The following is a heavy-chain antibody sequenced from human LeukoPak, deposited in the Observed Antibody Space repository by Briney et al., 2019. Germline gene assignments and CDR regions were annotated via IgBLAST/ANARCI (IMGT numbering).Heavy chain of an antibody. J-gene: IGHJ6*02. CDR3: ARDLYYDSSGYYGMDV. Sequence: ASVKVSCKASGYTFTSYYMHWVGQAAGQGLEGMGGIIPIFGTANYAQKFQGRVTITADESTSTAYMELSSLRSEDTAVYYCARDLYYDSSGYYGMDVWGQGTTVTVSS. CDR1: GYTFTSYY. CDR2: IIPIFGTA. D-gene: IGHD3-22*01. V-gene: IGHV1-69*13.